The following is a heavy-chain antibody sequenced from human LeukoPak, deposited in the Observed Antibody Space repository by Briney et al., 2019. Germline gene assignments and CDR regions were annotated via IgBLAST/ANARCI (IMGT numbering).Heavy chain of an antibody. Sequence: GASVKVSCKASGYTFTSYYMHWVRQAPGQGLEWMGIINPSGGSTSYAQKFQGRVTITRDTSTSTVYMELSSLRSEDTAVYYCARAGDSSGYYSPNLDYWGQGTLVTVSS. D-gene: IGHD3-22*01. V-gene: IGHV1-46*01. CDR3: ARAGDSSGYYSPNLDY. J-gene: IGHJ4*02. CDR1: GYTFTSYY. CDR2: INPSGGST.